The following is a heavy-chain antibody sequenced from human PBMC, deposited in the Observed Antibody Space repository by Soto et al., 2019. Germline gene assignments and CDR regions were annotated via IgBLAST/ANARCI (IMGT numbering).Heavy chain of an antibody. CDR1: GFTFNKYG. CDR3: ARRLCIHNICYGNHYGVGD. V-gene: IGHV3-33*01. J-gene: IGHJ6*02. CDR2: IWYDGSSK. D-gene: IGHD1-20*01. Sequence: QVQVVESGGDVVQAGRSLRLSCVGSGFTFNKYGIHWLRQTPDKGLEWVAVIWYDGSSKFYADSVKGRFTISRDNPKNTVYLQMNSLRDDDTAVYYCARRLCIHNICYGNHYGVGDWGQGTTVTVSS.